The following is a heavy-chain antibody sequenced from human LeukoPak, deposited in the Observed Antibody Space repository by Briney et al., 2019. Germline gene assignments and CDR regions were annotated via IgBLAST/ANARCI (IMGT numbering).Heavy chain of an antibody. V-gene: IGHV4-59*01. J-gene: IGHJ4*02. CDR1: GGSISSYY. CDR3: ARGGPTYFYDSSGYYYD. Sequence: PSGTLSLTCTVSGGSISSYYWSWIRQPPGKGLEWIGYIYYSGSTNYNPSLKSRVTISVDTSKNQFSLKLSSVTAADTAVYYCARGGPTYFYDSSGYYYDWGQGTLVTVSS. CDR2: IYYSGST. D-gene: IGHD3-22*01.